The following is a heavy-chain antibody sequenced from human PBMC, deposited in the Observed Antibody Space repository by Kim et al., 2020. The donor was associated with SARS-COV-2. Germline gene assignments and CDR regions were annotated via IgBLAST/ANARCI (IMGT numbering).Heavy chain of an antibody. Sequence: SETLSLTCAVSGGSISSSTYHWGWIHQPPGKGLEWIGSVSYSGSTYYNPSLKGRVSISVDTSKNQFSLKLSSVTAADTAVYYCASKISTTIDFWGQGTLFTVSS. V-gene: IGHV4-39*01. J-gene: IGHJ4*02. CDR3: ASKISTTIDF. D-gene: IGHD1-7*01. CDR1: GGSISSSTYH. CDR2: VSYSGST.